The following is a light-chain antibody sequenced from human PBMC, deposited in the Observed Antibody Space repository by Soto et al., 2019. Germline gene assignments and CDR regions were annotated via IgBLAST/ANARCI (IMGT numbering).Light chain of an antibody. CDR1: SSDVGGNNY. CDR2: EVS. Sequence: QSALTQPPSASGSPGQSVTISCTGTSSDVGGNNYVSWYQKHPGKAPKLLIYEVSKRPSGVPARFSGSKSGNTASLTVSGLQAEDEAEYYCATDGGSRIFGGGTKLTVL. CDR3: ATDGGSRI. J-gene: IGLJ2*01. V-gene: IGLV2-8*01.